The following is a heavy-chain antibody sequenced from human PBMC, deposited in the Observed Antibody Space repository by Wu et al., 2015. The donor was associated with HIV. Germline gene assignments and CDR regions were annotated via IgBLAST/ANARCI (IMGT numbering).Heavy chain of an antibody. CDR1: GYTFTGNY. CDR2: INPNSGAT. V-gene: IGHV1-2*02. D-gene: IGHD1-1*01. CDR3: ARTWRVDITDLSYYFGMDF. J-gene: IGHJ6*02. Sequence: QVRLVQSGAEVKKPGASVKVSCKASGYTFTGNYIHWVRQAPGQGLEWMGWINPNSGATKSAQQFQGRISMTRETSISTAFMELRRLRSDDTAVYYCARTWRVDITDLSYYFGMDFWAKGPRYRLF.